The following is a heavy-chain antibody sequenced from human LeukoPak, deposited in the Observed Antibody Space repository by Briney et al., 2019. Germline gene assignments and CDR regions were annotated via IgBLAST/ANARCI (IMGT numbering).Heavy chain of an antibody. CDR1: GFTFSSYA. CDR2: ISGSGGST. D-gene: IGHD3-10*01. V-gene: IGHV3-23*01. CDR3: AKDQTPYGSGSYSPIDY. Sequence: PGGSLRLSCAASGFTFSSYAMNWVRQAPGKGLEWVSGISGSGGSTYYADSVKGRFTISRDNSKNTLYLQVNSLRAEDTALYYCAKDQTPYGSGSYSPIDYWGQGTLVTVSS. J-gene: IGHJ4*02.